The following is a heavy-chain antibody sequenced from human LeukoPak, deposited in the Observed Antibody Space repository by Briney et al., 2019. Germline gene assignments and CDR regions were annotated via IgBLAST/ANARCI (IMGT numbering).Heavy chain of an antibody. D-gene: IGHD5-12*01. CDR2: ISGSGGST. CDR1: GFTFSSYA. V-gene: IGHV3-23*01. Sequence: GGSLRLSCAASGFTFSSYAMSWVRQAPGKGLEWVSAISGSGGSTYYADSVKGRFTISRDNSKNTLYLQMSSLRAEDTAVYYCAKDSGYDYFSLFDYWGQGTLVTVSS. J-gene: IGHJ4*02. CDR3: AKDSGYDYFSLFDY.